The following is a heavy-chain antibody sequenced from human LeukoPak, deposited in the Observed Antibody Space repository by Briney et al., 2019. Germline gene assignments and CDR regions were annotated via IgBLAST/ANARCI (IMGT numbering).Heavy chain of an antibody. J-gene: IGHJ4*02. CDR2: ITYDGYYK. D-gene: IGHD3-10*01. CDR1: GFTFTSYG. Sequence: GGSLRLSCAASGFTFTSYGMHWVRQAPGKGLEWVALITYDGYYKYYSDSVKGRFTIYSDTSKNTLYLQMNSLRAEDTAVYYCARDLSPVVRASPMGYWGQGTPVTVSS. CDR3: ARDLSPVVRASPMGY. V-gene: IGHV3-30*03.